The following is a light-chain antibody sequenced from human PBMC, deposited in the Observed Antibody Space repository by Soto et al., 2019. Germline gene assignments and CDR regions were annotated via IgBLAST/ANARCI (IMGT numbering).Light chain of an antibody. CDR3: CSYAGSSTFEV. V-gene: IGLV2-23*03. CDR2: EGS. J-gene: IGLJ3*02. CDR1: SSDVGSYNL. Sequence: QSALTQPASVSGSPGQSITISCTGTSSDVGSYNLVSWYQQHPGKAPKLMIYEGSKRPSGVSDRFSGSKSGYTASLTISGLQAEDEADYYCCSYAGSSTFEVFGGGTKLNVL.